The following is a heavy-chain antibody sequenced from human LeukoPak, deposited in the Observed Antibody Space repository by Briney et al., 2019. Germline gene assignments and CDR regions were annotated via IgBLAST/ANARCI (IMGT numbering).Heavy chain of an antibody. Sequence: GGSLRLSCVASGFTFHNYEMNWVRQAPGKGLEWVSYIISSGATIYYADAVKGRFTISRDNAKSSLYLQMNSLRAEDTAVYYCTRDAGTRLKYSFGYGDYWGQGALVTVSS. CDR1: GFTFHNYE. CDR3: TRDAGTRLKYSFGYGDY. CDR2: IISSGATI. V-gene: IGHV3-48*03. J-gene: IGHJ4*02. D-gene: IGHD5-18*01.